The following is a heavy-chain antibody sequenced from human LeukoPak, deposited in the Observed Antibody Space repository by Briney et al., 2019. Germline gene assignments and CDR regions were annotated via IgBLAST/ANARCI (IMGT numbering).Heavy chain of an antibody. CDR1: GGTFSSYA. V-gene: IGHV1-69*13. J-gene: IGHJ4*02. D-gene: IGHD3-22*01. CDR3: ARGRKDYDSSGYILPY. Sequence: GASVKVSCKASGGTFSSYAISWVRQAPGQGLEWMGGIISIFGTANYAQKFQGRVTITADESTSTAYMELSSLRSEDTAVYHCARGRKDYDSSGYILPYWGQGTLVTVSS. CDR2: IISIFGTA.